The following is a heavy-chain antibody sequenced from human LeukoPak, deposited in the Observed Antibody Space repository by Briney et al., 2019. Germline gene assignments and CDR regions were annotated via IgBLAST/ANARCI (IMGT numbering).Heavy chain of an antibody. V-gene: IGHV4-59*01. J-gene: IGHJ6*02. CDR1: GGSISSYY. Sequence: PSETLSLTCTVSGGSISSYYWSWIRQPPGKGLEWIGYIYYSGSTNYNPSLKSRVTISVDTSKNQFSLKLSSVTAADTAVYYCARERYYYGSGSYTYYYYGMGVWGQGTTVTVSS. CDR3: ARERYYYGSGSYTYYYYGMGV. CDR2: IYYSGST. D-gene: IGHD3-10*01.